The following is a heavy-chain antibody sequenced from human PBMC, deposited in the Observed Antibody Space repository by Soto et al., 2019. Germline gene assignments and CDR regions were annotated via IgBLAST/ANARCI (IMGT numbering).Heavy chain of an antibody. D-gene: IGHD6-13*01. V-gene: IGHV3-23*01. J-gene: IGHJ6*02. CDR1: GFRFSIYA. Sequence: GGSLRLSCVGYGFRFSIYAMNWVRQAPGKGLEWVSIITGNGGLIAYADSVKGRFTISRDNSKDTLYLQMNSLRAEDTAVYYCAKDPPSERMQPDYGMDVWGQGTTVTVSS. CDR3: AKDPPSERMQPDYGMDV. CDR2: ITGNGGLI.